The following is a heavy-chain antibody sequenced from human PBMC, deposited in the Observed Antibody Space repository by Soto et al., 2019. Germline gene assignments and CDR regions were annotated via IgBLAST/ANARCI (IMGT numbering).Heavy chain of an antibody. J-gene: IGHJ4*02. D-gene: IGHD5-12*01. V-gene: IGHV3-30-3*01. CDR1: GFRFSNHA. Sequence: QVQLVESGGGVVQPGSSLRLSCAASGFRFSNHAMHWVRQTPGKGLEWVAVISYDGSYKNYADSVKGRFTISRDNSKNTLYMEMNSPRAEDTAVYYCARDPVGDGYTLLDYWGQGTLVTVSS. CDR2: ISYDGSYK. CDR3: ARDPVGDGYTLLDY.